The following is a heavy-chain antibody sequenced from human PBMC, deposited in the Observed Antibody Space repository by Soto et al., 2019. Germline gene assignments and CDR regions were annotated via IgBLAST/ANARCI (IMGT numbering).Heavy chain of an antibody. CDR1: GFTFCDYY. D-gene: IGHD4-17*01. J-gene: IGHJ6*02. CDR3: AREDYGELDYYYYGMDV. V-gene: IGHV3-11*01. Sequence: GGSLRLSCAASGFTFCDYYMSWIRQAQGKGQEWVSYISSSGSTIYYADSVKGRFTISRDNAKNSLYLQMNSLRAEDTAVYYCAREDYGELDYYYYGMDVWGQGTTVTVSS. CDR2: ISSSGSTI.